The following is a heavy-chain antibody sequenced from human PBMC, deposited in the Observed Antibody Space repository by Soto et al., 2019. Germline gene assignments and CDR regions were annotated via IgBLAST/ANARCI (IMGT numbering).Heavy chain of an antibody. Sequence: GGSLRLSCAASGFTFSSYWMSWVRQAPGKGLEWVANIKQDGSEKYYVDSVKGRFTISRDNAKNSLYLQMNSLRAEDTAVYYCARVMGRGGSQLWFYYYYGMDVWGQGTTVTVSS. CDR3: ARVMGRGGSQLWFYYYYGMDV. CDR1: GFTFSSYW. D-gene: IGHD5-18*01. V-gene: IGHV3-7*05. CDR2: IKQDGSEK. J-gene: IGHJ6*02.